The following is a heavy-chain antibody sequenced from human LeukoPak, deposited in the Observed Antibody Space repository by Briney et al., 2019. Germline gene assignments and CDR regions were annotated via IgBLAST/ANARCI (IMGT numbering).Heavy chain of an antibody. CDR3: ARGVDGGFDI. J-gene: IGHJ3*02. D-gene: IGHD5-24*01. Sequence: SETLSLTCTVSGGSISSYYWNWIRQSPSRGLEWLGRTYYRSKWYNDYAVSVKSRITINPDTSKNQFSLQLNSVTPEDTAVYYCARGVDGGFDIWGQGTMVTVSS. CDR2: TYYRSKWYN. V-gene: IGHV6-1*01. CDR1: GGSISSYY.